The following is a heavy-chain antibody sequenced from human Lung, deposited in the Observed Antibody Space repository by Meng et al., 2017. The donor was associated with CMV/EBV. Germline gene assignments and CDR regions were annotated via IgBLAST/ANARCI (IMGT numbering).Heavy chain of an antibody. J-gene: IGHJ5*02. V-gene: IGHV3-21*01. Sequence: SCAASGFTFSSYSMNWVRQAPGKGLEWVSSISSSSSYIYYADSVKGRFTISRDNAKNPLYLQMNSLRAEDTAVYYCARDDYGSGSYYNGAWFDPXGQGXLVTVSS. CDR1: GFTFSSYS. D-gene: IGHD3-10*01. CDR3: ARDDYGSGSYYNGAWFDP. CDR2: ISSSSSYI.